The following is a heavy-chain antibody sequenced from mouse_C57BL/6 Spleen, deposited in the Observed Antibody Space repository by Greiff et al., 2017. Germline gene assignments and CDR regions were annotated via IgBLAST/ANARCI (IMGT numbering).Heavy chain of an antibody. V-gene: IGHV1-81*01. D-gene: IGHD2-10*01. J-gene: IGHJ2*01. CDR2: IYPRSGNT. CDR1: GYTFTSYG. CDR3: ARWGPTGGVYFDY. Sequence: QVQLQQSGAELARPGASVKLSCKASGYTFTSYGISWVKQRTGQGLEWIGEIYPRSGNTYYNEKFKGKATLTADKSSSTAYMELRSLSSEDSAVYFCARWGPTGGVYFDYWGQGTTLTVSS.